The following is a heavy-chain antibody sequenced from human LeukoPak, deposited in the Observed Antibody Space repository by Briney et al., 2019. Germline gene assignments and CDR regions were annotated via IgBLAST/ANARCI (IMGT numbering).Heavy chain of an antibody. CDR2: VSHRGDT. V-gene: IGHV4-4*02. CDR3: TRGGLTFGGN. J-gene: IGHJ4*02. CDR1: GGSISSSNL. D-gene: IGHD3-10*01. Sequence: PSGTLSLTCAVFGGSISSSNLWSWVRQPPGKGLGWIGEVSHRGDTNYNPSLKSRVTISIDKSKNQFSLRLTSVTAADTAVYYCTRGGLTFGGNWGQGILVTVSS.